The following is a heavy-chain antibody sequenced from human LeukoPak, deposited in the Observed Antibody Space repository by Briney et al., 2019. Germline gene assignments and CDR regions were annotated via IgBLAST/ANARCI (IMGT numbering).Heavy chain of an antibody. J-gene: IGHJ4*02. CDR1: GFTFSDYY. Sequence: GGSLRLSCAASGFTFSDYYMSWIRQAPGKGLEWVSYISSSGSTIYYADSVKGRFTISRDNAKNTVYLQMNSLRAEDTAVYYCAKAKPAAIPYYYFDYWGQGTLVTVSS. D-gene: IGHD2-2*01. V-gene: IGHV3-11*04. CDR3: AKAKPAAIPYYYFDY. CDR2: ISSSGSTI.